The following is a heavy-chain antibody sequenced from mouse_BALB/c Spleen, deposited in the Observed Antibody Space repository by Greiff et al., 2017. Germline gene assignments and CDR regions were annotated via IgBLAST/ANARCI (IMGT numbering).Heavy chain of an antibody. Sequence: VQLQQSGAELVKPGASVKLSCTASGFNIKDTYMHWVKQRPEQGLEWIGRIGPANGNTKYDPKFQGTATITADTSSNKAYLQLSSLTSEDTAVYYCASMITSAYWGQGTLVTVSA. V-gene: IGHV14-3*02. J-gene: IGHJ3*01. D-gene: IGHD2-4*01. CDR3: ASMITSAY. CDR2: IGPANGNT. CDR1: GFNIKDTY.